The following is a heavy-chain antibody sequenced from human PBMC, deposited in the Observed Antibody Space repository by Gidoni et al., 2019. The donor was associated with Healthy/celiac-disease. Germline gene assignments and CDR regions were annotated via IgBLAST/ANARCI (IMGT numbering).Heavy chain of an antibody. CDR3: ARVTNVNYGMDV. CDR1: GFTFSSYS. Sequence: EVQLVESGGGLVKPGGSLRLSCAASGFTFSSYSMNWVRQAPGKGLEWVSSISSSSSYIYYADSVKGRFTISRDNAKNSLYLQMNSLRAEDTAVYYCARVTNVNYGMDVWGQGTTVTVSS. D-gene: IGHD4-17*01. V-gene: IGHV3-21*01. J-gene: IGHJ6*02. CDR2: ISSSSSYI.